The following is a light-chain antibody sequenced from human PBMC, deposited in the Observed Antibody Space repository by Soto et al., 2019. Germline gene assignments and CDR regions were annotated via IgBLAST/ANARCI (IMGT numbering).Light chain of an antibody. Sequence: QSALTQPASVSGSPGQSITISCTGTSSDVGGYNYVSWYQQHPGKAPTFIIYDVTYRPSGVSNRFSVSKSGNTASLTISDLQADDEDDYYCSSYSSSNTLIIFGAGTEL. J-gene: IGLJ2*01. CDR3: SSYSSSNTLII. CDR2: DVT. V-gene: IGLV2-14*03. CDR1: SSDVGGYNY.